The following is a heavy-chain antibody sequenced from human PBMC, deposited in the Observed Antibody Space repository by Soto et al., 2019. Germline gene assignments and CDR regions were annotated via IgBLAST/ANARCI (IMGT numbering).Heavy chain of an antibody. CDR2: IYYTGST. Sequence: SETLSLTCTVSADSLSDYYWSWIRQPPGKGLEWIGYIYYTGSTNYNPSLESRVTISVATSKTQFSLKLSSVTAADTAVYYCARVRGVIITQFYFDYWGQGTLVTV. J-gene: IGHJ4*02. D-gene: IGHD3-10*01. CDR3: ARVRGVIITQFYFDY. CDR1: ADSLSDYY. V-gene: IGHV4-59*01.